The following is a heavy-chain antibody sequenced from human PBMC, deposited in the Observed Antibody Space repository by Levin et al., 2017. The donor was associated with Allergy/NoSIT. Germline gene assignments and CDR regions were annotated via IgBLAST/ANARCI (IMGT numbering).Heavy chain of an antibody. Sequence: SETLSLTCAISGDSISSKKWWSWVRQPPGKGLEWIGEVHHSGSTNYNPSLKSRVIISVDESKNQFSLMLTSVTAADTAVYYCASKVPGSIVWPAFEIWGQGTMVTVSS. CDR3: ASKVPGSIVWPAFEI. CDR1: GDSISSKKW. J-gene: IGHJ3*02. V-gene: IGHV4-4*02. CDR2: VHHSGST. D-gene: IGHD3-16*02.